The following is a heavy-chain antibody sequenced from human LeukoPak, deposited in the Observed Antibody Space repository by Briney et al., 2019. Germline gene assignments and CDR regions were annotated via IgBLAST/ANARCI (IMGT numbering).Heavy chain of an antibody. D-gene: IGHD5-18*01. J-gene: IGHJ4*02. CDR3: ARDTAGVDH. Sequence: GGSLRLSCAASGFIFSNYWMSWVRQAPGKGLEWVAIINQDGSEKYYVDSVKGRFTISRDNAKNSLYLQMNSLRAEDTAVYYCARDTAGVDHWGQVTLVTVSS. CDR1: GFIFSNYW. CDR2: INQDGSEK. V-gene: IGHV3-7*03.